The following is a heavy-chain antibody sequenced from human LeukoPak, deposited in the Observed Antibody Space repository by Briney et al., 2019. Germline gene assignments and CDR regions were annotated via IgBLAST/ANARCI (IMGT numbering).Heavy chain of an antibody. CDR3: AKDLGGSGSYGAFDI. D-gene: IGHD3-10*01. CDR2: ISGSGGST. Sequence: GGSLRLSCAASGFAFSSYAMSWVRQAPGKGLEWVSAISGSGGSTYYADFVKGRFTISRDNSKNTLYLQMNSLRAEDTAVYYCAKDLGGSGSYGAFDIWGQGTMVTVSS. V-gene: IGHV3-23*01. J-gene: IGHJ3*02. CDR1: GFAFSSYA.